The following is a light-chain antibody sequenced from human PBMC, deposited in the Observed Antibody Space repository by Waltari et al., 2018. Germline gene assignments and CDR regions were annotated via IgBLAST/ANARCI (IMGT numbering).Light chain of an antibody. CDR1: SSDIGNDNL. CDR3: CSYAVSSTLV. CDR2: DVT. J-gene: IGLJ2*01. Sequence: QSPLTQPASVSASPGQSLTISCTGTSSDIGNDNLVTWYQQHSGKVPKLIIYDVTQRPSGVSDRFSGSKSGNTASLTISGLQEDDEADYYCCSYAVSSTLVFGGGTKVTVL. V-gene: IGLV2-23*02.